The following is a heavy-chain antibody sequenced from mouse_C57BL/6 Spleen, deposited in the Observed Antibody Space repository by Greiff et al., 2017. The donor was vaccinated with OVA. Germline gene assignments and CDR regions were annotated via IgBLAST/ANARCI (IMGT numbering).Heavy chain of an antibody. D-gene: IGHD1-1*01. CDR1: GYTFTSYW. CDR2: IDPSDSYT. Sequence: QVQLQQPGAELVMPGASVKLSCKASGYTFTSYWMHWVKQRPGQGLEWIGEIDPSDSYTNYNQKFKGKSTLTVDKSSSTAYMQLSSLTSEDSAVYYCARNLRPRYFDVWGTGTTVTVSS. J-gene: IGHJ1*03. V-gene: IGHV1-69*01. CDR3: ARNLRPRYFDV.